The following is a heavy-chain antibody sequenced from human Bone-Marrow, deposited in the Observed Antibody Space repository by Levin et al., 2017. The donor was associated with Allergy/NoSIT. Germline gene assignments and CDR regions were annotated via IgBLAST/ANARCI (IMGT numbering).Heavy chain of an antibody. D-gene: IGHD2-21*02. CDR1: GFTFSNAW. CDR3: TTLAVTPSS. CDR2: IKSKTDGATI. V-gene: IGHV3-15*01. J-gene: IGHJ5*02. Sequence: GGSLRLSCAASGFTFSNAWMTWVRQAPGKGLECVARIKSKTDGATIDYAAPVEGRFTVSRDDSKNTLFLQMNSLKSEDTAVYYCTTLAVTPSSWGQGTLVTVSS.